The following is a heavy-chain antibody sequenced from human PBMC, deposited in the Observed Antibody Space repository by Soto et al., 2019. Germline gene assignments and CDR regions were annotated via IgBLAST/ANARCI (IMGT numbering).Heavy chain of an antibody. CDR2: INHRGST. CDR1: GGSFSGYY. Sequence: QVQLQQWGAGLLKPSETLSLTCAVYGGSFSGYYWSWIRQPPGKGLEWIGKINHRGSTNYNPSLKSRVTISVDTSKNQFSLKLSSVTAADTAVYYCARTGYSSGWYKAAFDIWGQGTMVTVSS. J-gene: IGHJ3*02. D-gene: IGHD6-19*01. V-gene: IGHV4-34*01. CDR3: ARTGYSSGWYKAAFDI.